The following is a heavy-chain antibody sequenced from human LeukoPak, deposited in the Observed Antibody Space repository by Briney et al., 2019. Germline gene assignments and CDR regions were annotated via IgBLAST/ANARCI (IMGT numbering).Heavy chain of an antibody. CDR2: INHSGST. Sequence: SETLSLTCAVYGGSLSGYYWSWIRQPPGKGLEWIGEINHSGSTNYNPSLKSRVTISVDTSKNQFSLKLSSVTAADTAVYYCARVWFGDSYYFDYWGQGTLVTVSS. J-gene: IGHJ4*02. CDR3: ARVWFGDSYYFDY. V-gene: IGHV4-34*01. D-gene: IGHD3-10*01. CDR1: GGSLSGYY.